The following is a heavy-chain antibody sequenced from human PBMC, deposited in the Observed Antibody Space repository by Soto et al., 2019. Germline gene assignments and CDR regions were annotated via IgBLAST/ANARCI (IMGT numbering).Heavy chain of an antibody. D-gene: IGHD3-16*01. CDR1: GDSISSSFW. J-gene: IGHJ4*02. Sequence: PSETLSLTCAVSGDSISSSFWWSWVRPPPGKGLEWLGEIYHTASTVYNPSLKSRVTVSVDETKNLHSQNRISVTAADTAVYYCARYDFGTFDYWGRGILVAVSS. CDR3: ARYDFGTFDY. V-gene: IGHV4-4*02. CDR2: IYHTAST.